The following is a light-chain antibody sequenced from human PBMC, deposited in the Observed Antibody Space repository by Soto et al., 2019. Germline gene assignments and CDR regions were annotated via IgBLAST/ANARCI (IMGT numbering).Light chain of an antibody. J-gene: IGLJ1*01. CDR1: SSNIGAGYD. Sequence: QSVLTQPPSVSGAPGQRVTISCTGSSSNIGAGYDVSWYQQLPGTAPKFLIYGNTDRTSGVPDRFSGSKSGTSASLAITGLQAEDEADYYCQSYDSSLRGYVFGTGTKLTVL. CDR3: QSYDSSLRGYV. V-gene: IGLV1-40*01. CDR2: GNT.